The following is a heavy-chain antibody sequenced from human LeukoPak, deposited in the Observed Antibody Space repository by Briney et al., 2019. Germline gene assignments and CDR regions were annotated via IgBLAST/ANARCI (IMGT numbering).Heavy chain of an antibody. V-gene: IGHV4-34*01. Sequence: SETLSLTCAVYGGSFSGYYWSWIRQPPGKGLEWIGEINHSGSTNYNPSLKSRVTISVDTSKNQFSLKLSSVTAADTAVYYCARRISQTSYSSSWFDPWGQGTLVTVSS. CDR2: INHSGST. J-gene: IGHJ5*02. CDR1: GGSFSGYY. CDR3: ARRISQTSYSSSWFDP. D-gene: IGHD6-13*01.